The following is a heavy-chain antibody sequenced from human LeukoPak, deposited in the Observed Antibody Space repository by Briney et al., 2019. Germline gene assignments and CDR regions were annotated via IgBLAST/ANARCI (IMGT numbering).Heavy chain of an antibody. J-gene: IGHJ5*01. CDR1: GFTFSNYA. D-gene: IGHD2-15*01. V-gene: IGHV3-23*01. Sequence: GGSLRLSCAASGFTFSNYAMSWVRQTPGKGVECVSVVTGSGGDTYYTGSVNGRFTISRDNSKNTLYLQMNSLRAEDTAVYYCARGTLEHCSGASCYPLDSWGQGTLVAVFS. CDR3: ARGTLEHCSGASCYPLDS. CDR2: VTGSGGDT.